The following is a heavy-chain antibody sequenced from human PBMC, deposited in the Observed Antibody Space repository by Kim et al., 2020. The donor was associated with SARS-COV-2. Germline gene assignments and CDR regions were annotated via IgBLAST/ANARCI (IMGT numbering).Heavy chain of an antibody. CDR2: IYYSGSS. CDR3: AGDRKYYDILTGRVNDAFDI. D-gene: IGHD3-9*01. CDR1: GGSVSSGSYY. J-gene: IGHJ3*02. V-gene: IGHV4-61*01. Sequence: SETLSLTCTVSGGSVSSGSYYWSWLRQPPGQGLEWIGYIYYSGSSNYNPSLKSRVTISVDTTKNQFSLKLCAVTAADTAVYYCAGDRKYYDILTGRVNDAFDIGGQGTMVTVSS.